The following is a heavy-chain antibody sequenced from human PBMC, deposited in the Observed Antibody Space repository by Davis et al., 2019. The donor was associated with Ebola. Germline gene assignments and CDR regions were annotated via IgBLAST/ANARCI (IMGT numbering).Heavy chain of an antibody. J-gene: IGHJ6*02. CDR3: ARSLIGRYYYYGMDV. V-gene: IGHV3-11*01. CDR2: ISSSGSTI. CDR1: GFTFRSYG. Sequence: LSLTCAASGFTFRSYGMTWVRQAPGKGLEWVSYISSSGSTIYYADSVKGRFTISRDNAKNSLYLQMNSLRAEDTAVYYCARSLIGRYYYYGMDVWGQGTTVTVSS.